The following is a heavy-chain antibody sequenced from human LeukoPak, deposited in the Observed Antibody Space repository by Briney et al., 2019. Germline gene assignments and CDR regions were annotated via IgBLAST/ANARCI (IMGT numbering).Heavy chain of an antibody. Sequence: GGSLRLSCAASGFTFSSYAMSWVRQAPGKGLEWVSAISGSGGSTYYADSVKGRFTISRDNSKNTLYLQMNSLRAEDTAVYYCARDLYYDFWSGYPPFDPWGQGTLVTVSS. V-gene: IGHV3-23*01. CDR1: GFTFSSYA. CDR3: ARDLYYDFWSGYPPFDP. CDR2: ISGSGGST. D-gene: IGHD3-3*01. J-gene: IGHJ5*02.